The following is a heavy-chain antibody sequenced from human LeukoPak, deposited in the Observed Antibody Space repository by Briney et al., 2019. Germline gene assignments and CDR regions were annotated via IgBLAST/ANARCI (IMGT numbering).Heavy chain of an antibody. CDR2: IIPIFGIA. CDR3: ARKYYYDSSGYSPHAFDI. Sequence: SVKVSCKASGGAFSSYAISWVRQAPGQGLEWMGRIIPIFGIANYAQKFQGRVTITADKSTSTAYMELSSLRSEDTAVYYCARKYYYDSSGYSPHAFDIWGQGTMVTVSS. D-gene: IGHD3-22*01. CDR1: GGAFSSYA. J-gene: IGHJ3*02. V-gene: IGHV1-69*04.